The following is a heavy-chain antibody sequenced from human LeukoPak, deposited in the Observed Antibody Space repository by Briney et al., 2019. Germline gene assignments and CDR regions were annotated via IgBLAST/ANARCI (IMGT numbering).Heavy chain of an antibody. J-gene: IGHJ4*02. CDR1: GFTFSNYA. CDR2: ISYDGSNK. CDR3: ARDPGFSGAQRGEF. Sequence: GGSLRLSCAASGFTFSNYAIHWARQAPGKGLEWVAVISYDGSNKYYADSVRGRFTISRDNSKNTLYLQMSSLRAEDTAVYYCARDPGFSGAQRGEFWGQGTLVTVSS. D-gene: IGHD2/OR15-2a*01. V-gene: IGHV3-30*04.